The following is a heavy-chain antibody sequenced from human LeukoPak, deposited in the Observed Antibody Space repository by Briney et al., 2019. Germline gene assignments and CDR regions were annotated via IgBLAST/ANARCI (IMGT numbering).Heavy chain of an antibody. CDR2: ISGSGGST. Sequence: GGSLRLSCAASGFTFSSYAMSWVRQAPGKGLEWVSAISGSGGSTYYADSVKGRFTISRDNSKNTLYLQMNSLRAEDTAVYYCAKGGTHYDSRSLQHWGQGTLVTVSS. D-gene: IGHD3-22*01. J-gene: IGHJ1*01. CDR1: GFTFSSYA. CDR3: AKGGTHYDSRSLQH. V-gene: IGHV3-23*01.